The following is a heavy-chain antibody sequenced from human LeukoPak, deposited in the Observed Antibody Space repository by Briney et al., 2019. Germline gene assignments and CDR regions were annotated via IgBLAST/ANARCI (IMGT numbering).Heavy chain of an antibody. CDR2: ISSSSSTI. CDR1: GLTFSSYS. D-gene: IGHD3-3*01. Sequence: GGSLRLSCAASGLTFSSYSMNWVRQAPGKGLEWVSYISSSSSTIYYADSVKGRFTISRDNAENSLYLQMNSLRAEDTAVYYCARVVKYYDFWSGYEPLFDYWGQGTLVTVSS. V-gene: IGHV3-48*01. J-gene: IGHJ4*02. CDR3: ARVVKYYDFWSGYEPLFDY.